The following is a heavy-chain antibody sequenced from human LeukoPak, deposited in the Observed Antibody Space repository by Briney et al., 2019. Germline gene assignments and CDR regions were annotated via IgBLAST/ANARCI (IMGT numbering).Heavy chain of an antibody. Sequence: ASVKVSCKASGGTFSSYAISWVRQAPGQGLEWMGGIIPIFGTANYAQKFQGRVTITADESTSTAYMELSSLRSEDTAVYYCARDRRYGSGTNHYWYFDLWGRGTLVTVSS. V-gene: IGHV1-69*13. CDR3: ARDRRYGSGTNHYWYFDL. J-gene: IGHJ2*01. CDR1: GGTFSSYA. CDR2: IIPIFGTA. D-gene: IGHD3-10*01.